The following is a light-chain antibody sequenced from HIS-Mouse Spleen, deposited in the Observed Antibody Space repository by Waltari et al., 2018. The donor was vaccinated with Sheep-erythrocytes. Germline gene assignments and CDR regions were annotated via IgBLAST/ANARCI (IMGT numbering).Light chain of an antibody. Sequence: QSVLTQPPSVSGAPGQGVTISCTGSSSNIGDGYDVHWYQQLPGTAPKPLIYGTSNRPSGVPDRFSGSKSGTSASLGITGLQAEDEADYYCQSYDSSLSGSYVFGTGTKVTVL. V-gene: IGLV1-40*01. CDR1: SSNIGDGYD. CDR3: QSYDSSLSGSYV. CDR2: GTS. J-gene: IGLJ1*01.